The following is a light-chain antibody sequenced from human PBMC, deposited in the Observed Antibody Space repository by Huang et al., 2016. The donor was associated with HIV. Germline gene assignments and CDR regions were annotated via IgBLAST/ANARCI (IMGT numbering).Light chain of an antibody. CDR2: GAS. V-gene: IGKV1-39*01. CDR3: QQSSSPPPT. CDR1: QSVTKY. Sequence: DIQMTQSPSSLSASVGDRVTITCRATQSVTKYLNWYQQKPGKASKLLIYGASSLQTGVPSRFSGSGSGTDFTLTISSLQPEDFATYYCQQSSSPPPTFGPGTKVDIK. J-gene: IGKJ3*01.